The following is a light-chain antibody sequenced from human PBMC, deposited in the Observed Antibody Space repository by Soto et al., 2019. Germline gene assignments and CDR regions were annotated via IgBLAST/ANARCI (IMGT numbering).Light chain of an antibody. CDR2: EVN. V-gene: IGLV2-23*02. CDR1: SNDIGGYNY. Sequence: QSALTQPASVSGSPGQSITISCTGTSNDIGGYNYVSWLQQHPGKAPKLMIFEVNKRPSGVSNRFSGSKSGNTASLTISGLKVEDEADYYCCSSGGSPTYVFGTGTKVTVL. J-gene: IGLJ1*01. CDR3: CSSGGSPTYV.